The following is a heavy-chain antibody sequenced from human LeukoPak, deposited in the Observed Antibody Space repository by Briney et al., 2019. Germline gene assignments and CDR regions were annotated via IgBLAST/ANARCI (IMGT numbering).Heavy chain of an antibody. CDR1: GGSFSGYY. CDR2: INHSGST. D-gene: IGHD3-22*01. Sequence: SETLFLTCAVYGGSFSGYYWSWIRQPPGKGLEWIGEINHSGSTNYNPSLKSRVTISVDTSKNQFSLKLSSVTAADTAVYYCARIAVVRLFDYWGQGTLVTVSS. CDR3: ARIAVVRLFDY. V-gene: IGHV4-34*01. J-gene: IGHJ4*02.